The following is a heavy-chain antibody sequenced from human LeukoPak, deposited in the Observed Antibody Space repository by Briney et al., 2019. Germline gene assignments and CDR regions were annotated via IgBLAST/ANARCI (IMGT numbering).Heavy chain of an antibody. V-gene: IGHV3-23*01. Sequence: PGGCLRLCCSVSGFSFSSYSMRWGRQAPGRGLEWVSTISGSSGSKYYADSVRFRFTISRDNSKNTLYLQMNSLRAEDTAVYYCAKDPDVVGLYYFDYWGQGTLVTVSS. CDR2: ISGSSGSK. CDR1: GFSFSSYS. J-gene: IGHJ4*02. D-gene: IGHD2-2*01. CDR3: AKDPDVVGLYYFDY.